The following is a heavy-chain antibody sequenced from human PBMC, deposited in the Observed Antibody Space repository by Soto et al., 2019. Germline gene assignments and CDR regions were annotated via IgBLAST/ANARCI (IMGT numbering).Heavy chain of an antibody. D-gene: IGHD4-4*01. CDR3: ARSTLTAYYYYGMDV. J-gene: IGHJ6*02. CDR2: IIPIFGTA. V-gene: IGHV1-69*13. CDR1: GGTFSSYA. Sequence: SVKVSCKATGGTFSSYAISWVRQAPGQGLEWMGGIIPIFGTANYAQKFQGRVTITADESTSTAYMELSSLRSEDTAVYYCARSTLTAYYYYGMDVWGQGTTVTVSS.